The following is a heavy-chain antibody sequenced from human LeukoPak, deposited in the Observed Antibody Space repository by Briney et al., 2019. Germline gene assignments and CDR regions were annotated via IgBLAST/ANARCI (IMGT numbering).Heavy chain of an antibody. CDR1: GLTFSSYD. CDR3: ARSLSLWFGEEYGMDV. J-gene: IGHJ6*02. D-gene: IGHD3-10*01. CDR2: IGTAGDT. V-gene: IGHV3-13*01. Sequence: GGSLRLSCPASGLTFSSYDMHWVRQATGKGLDWVSAIGTAGDTYYPGSVKGRFTISRENAKNSLYLQMNSLRAGDTAVYYCARSLSLWFGEEYGMDVWGQGTTVTVS.